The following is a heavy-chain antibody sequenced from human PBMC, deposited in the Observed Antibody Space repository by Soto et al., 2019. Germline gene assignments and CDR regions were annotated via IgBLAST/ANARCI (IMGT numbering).Heavy chain of an antibody. D-gene: IGHD6-13*01. CDR1: GGTFSSYT. CDR2: IIPILGIA. J-gene: IGHJ4*02. CDR3: AREIHSSPFY. Sequence: ASVKVSCKASGGTFSSYTISWVRQAPGQGLERMGRIIPILGIANYAQKFQGRVTITADKSTSTAYMELSSLRSEDTAVYYCAREIHSSPFYWGQGTLVTVSS. V-gene: IGHV1-69*04.